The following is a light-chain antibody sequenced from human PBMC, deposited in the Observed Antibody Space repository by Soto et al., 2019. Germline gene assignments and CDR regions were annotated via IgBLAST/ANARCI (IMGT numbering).Light chain of an antibody. V-gene: IGLV2-14*01. J-gene: IGLJ1*01. CDR2: DVN. Sequence: QSALTQPASVSGSPGQSITISCTGTSSDVGGYNLVSWYQQYPDKAPKLMIFDVNTRPSGVSNRFSGSKSGNTASLTISGLHAEDEGDYYCSSYNSSSTIPYVFGTGTKLTVL. CDR1: SSDVGGYNL. CDR3: SSYNSSSTIPYV.